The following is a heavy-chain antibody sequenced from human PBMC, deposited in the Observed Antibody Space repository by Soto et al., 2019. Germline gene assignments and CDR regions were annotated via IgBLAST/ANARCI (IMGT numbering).Heavy chain of an antibody. CDR3: AAGGGLPRYY. V-gene: IGHV4-30-2*01. Sequence: QLQLQESGSGLVKPSQTLSLTCAVSGGSISSGGYSWSWIRQPPGKGLEWIGYSYHSGSTYYNPSLKSRVTMSVARAKNQFSLKLSSVTAADTAVYYCAAGGGLPRYYWGQGTLVTVSS. CDR1: GGSISSGGYS. D-gene: IGHD5-12*01. CDR2: SYHSGST. J-gene: IGHJ4*02.